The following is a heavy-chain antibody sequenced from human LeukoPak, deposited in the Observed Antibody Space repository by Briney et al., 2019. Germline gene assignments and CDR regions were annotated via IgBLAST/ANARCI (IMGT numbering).Heavy chain of an antibody. J-gene: IGHJ3*02. V-gene: IGHV4-39*07. CDR3: ARITANDAFDI. CDR2: IYYSGST. D-gene: IGHD5-18*01. CDR1: GVSISSRNYY. Sequence: SETLSLTCTVSGVSISSRNYYWGWIRQPPGKGLEWIRSIYYSGSTYYNPSLKSRVTISVDTSKNQFSLKLSSVTAADTAVYYCARITANDAFDIWGQGTMVTVSS.